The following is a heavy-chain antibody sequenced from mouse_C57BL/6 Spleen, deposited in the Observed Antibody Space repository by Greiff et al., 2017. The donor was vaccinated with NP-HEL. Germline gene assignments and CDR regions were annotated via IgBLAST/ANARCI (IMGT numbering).Heavy chain of an antibody. CDR1: GYTFTSYW. D-gene: IGHD1-1*01. Sequence: QVQLQQPGAELVMPGASVKLSCKASGYTFTSYWMHWVKQRPGQGLEWIGEIDPSDSYTNYNQKFKGKSTLTVDKSSSTAYMQLSSLTSEDTAVYYCARDYYGSNAMDYWGQGTSVTVSS. J-gene: IGHJ4*01. CDR3: ARDYYGSNAMDY. CDR2: IDPSDSYT. V-gene: IGHV1-69*01.